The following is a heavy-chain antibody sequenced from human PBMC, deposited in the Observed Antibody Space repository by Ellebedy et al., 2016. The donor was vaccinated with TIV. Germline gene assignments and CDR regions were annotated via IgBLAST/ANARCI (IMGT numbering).Heavy chain of an antibody. CDR3: ARSNQQLVVYYYGMDV. J-gene: IGHJ6*02. CDR1: GYTFTSYY. Sequence: ASVKVSCXASGYTFTSYYMHWVRQAPGQGLEWMGIINPSGGSTSYAQKFQGRVTMTRDTSTSTVYMELSSLRSEDTAVYYCARSNQQLVVYYYGMDVWGQGTTVTVSS. V-gene: IGHV1-46*01. CDR2: INPSGGST. D-gene: IGHD6-13*01.